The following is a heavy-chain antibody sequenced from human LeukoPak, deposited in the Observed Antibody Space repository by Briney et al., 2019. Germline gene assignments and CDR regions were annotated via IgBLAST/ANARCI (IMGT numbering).Heavy chain of an antibody. J-gene: IGHJ4*02. D-gene: IGHD4-11*01. Sequence: SETLSLTCTVSGGSISSGDYYWSWIRQPPGKGLEWIGYIYYSGSAYYNPSLKSRVTISVDTSKNQFSLKLSSVTAADTAVYYCARDSDYGNSWYYFDYWGQGTLVTVSS. V-gene: IGHV4-30-4*08. CDR1: GGSISSGDYY. CDR2: IYYSGSA. CDR3: ARDSDYGNSWYYFDY.